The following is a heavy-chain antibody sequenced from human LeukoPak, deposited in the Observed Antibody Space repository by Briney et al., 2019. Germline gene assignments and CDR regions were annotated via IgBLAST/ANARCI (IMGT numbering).Heavy chain of an antibody. V-gene: IGHV4-34*09. J-gene: IGHJ3*02. CDR1: GGSFSGYY. Sequence: TLSLTCAVYGGSFSGYYWSWIRQPPGKGLEWIGYIYYSGSTYYNPSLKSRVTISVDTSKNQFSLKLSSVTAADTAVYYCAREGDYPGYAAFDIWGQGTMVTVTS. D-gene: IGHD4-17*01. CDR3: AREGDYPGYAAFDI. CDR2: IYYSGST.